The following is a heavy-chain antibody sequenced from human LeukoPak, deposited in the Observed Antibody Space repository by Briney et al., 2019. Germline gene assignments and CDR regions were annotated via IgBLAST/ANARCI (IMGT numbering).Heavy chain of an antibody. J-gene: IGHJ4*02. CDR3: ATSRVVTMVRGVNPFDY. V-gene: IGHV1-2*02. CDR1: GYTFTGYY. D-gene: IGHD3-10*01. Sequence: ASVKVSCKASGYTFTGYYIHWVRQAPGQGLEWMGWINPNSGGTNYAQKFQGRATMTRDTSISTAYMELSRLRSDDTAVYYCATSRVVTMVRGVNPFDYWGQGTLVTVSS. CDR2: INPNSGGT.